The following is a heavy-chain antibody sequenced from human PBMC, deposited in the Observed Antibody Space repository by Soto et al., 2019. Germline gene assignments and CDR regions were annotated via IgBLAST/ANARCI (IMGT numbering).Heavy chain of an antibody. CDR3: ARHRGSGLTYYLDY. V-gene: IGHV3-11*06. J-gene: IGHJ4*02. Sequence: QVQLVESGGGLVKPGGSLRLSCAASGFTFSDYDMSWIRQAPGKGLEWVSYISSSSSYTNYADSVKGRFTISRDNAKNSLYLQMNSLRAEDTAVYYCARHRGSGLTYYLDYWGQGTLVTVSS. CDR2: ISSSSSYT. D-gene: IGHD6-19*01. CDR1: GFTFSDYD.